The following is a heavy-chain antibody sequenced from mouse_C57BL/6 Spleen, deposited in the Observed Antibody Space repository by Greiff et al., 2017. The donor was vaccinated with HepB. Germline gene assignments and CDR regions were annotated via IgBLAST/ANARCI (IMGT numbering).Heavy chain of an antibody. Sequence: VQLQQSGAELARPGASVKLSCKASGYTFTSYGISWVKQRTGQGLEWIGEIYPRSGNTYYNEKFKGKATLTADKSSSTAYMELRGLTSEESAVYCCARYYGSGYGFAYWGQGTLVTVSA. J-gene: IGHJ3*01. CDR3: ARYYGSGYGFAY. CDR1: GYTFTSYG. V-gene: IGHV1-81*01. CDR2: IYPRSGNT. D-gene: IGHD1-1*01.